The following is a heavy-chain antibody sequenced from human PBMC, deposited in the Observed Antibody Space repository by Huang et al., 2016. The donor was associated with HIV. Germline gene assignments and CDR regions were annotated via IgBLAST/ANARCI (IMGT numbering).Heavy chain of an antibody. Sequence: QVQLVQSGAEVKKPGASVKVSCKVSGYTLTELSIHWVRQATGKGLEWMGGCDPEHGETNYAQNFQGRVTMTEDTSTDTAYMELNSLRSEDTAVYYCATGFDTYYDIWGQGTMVIASS. V-gene: IGHV1-24*01. CDR3: ATGFDTYYDI. CDR2: CDPEHGET. D-gene: IGHD2-21*01. CDR1: GYTLTELS. J-gene: IGHJ3*02.